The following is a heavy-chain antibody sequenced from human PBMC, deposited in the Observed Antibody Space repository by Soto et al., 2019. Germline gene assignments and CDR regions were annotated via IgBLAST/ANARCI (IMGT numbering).Heavy chain of an antibody. V-gene: IGHV4-28*01. D-gene: IGHD1-26*01. J-gene: IGHJ4*02. CDR1: GYSISSSNW. CDR3: ARREIQGPIDY. CDR2: IYYSGTT. Sequence: SDTLSLTFTIPGYSISSSNWWGSIRQSLGNGLECIWYIYYSGTTYYNPSLKSRVTMSVDTSKNQFSLKLTSVTAVDTAVYYCARREIQGPIDYWGQG.